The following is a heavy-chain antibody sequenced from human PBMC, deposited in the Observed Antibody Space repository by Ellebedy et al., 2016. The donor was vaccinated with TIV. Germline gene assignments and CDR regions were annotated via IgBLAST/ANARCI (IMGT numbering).Heavy chain of an antibody. D-gene: IGHD3/OR15-3a*01. Sequence: PGGSLRLSCTGSGFTLGDYAMSWFRQAPGKGLEWVGFIRSKAYGGTTEYAASVKGRFTISRDDSKSIAYLQMSSLKSEDTAVYYCSRDLNWEAWFDPWGQGTLVTVSS. CDR3: SRDLNWEAWFDP. V-gene: IGHV3-49*03. CDR2: IRSKAYGGTT. CDR1: GFTLGDYA. J-gene: IGHJ5*02.